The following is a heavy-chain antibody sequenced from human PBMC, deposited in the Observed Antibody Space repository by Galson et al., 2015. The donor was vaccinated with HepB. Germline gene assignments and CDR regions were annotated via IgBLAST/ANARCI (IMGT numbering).Heavy chain of an antibody. J-gene: IGHJ2*01. V-gene: IGHV3-21*01. Sequence: SLRLSCAGSGFNFKMFGINWVRQAPGKGLEWVSLSSGTTPLIYYGDSVKGRFTVSRDNAKSSVFLQMNNLRVEDTAIYYSSRGVFDSWGRGTLVIVSS. CDR2: SSGTTPLI. CDR1: GFNFKMFG. D-gene: IGHD2-21*01. CDR3: SRGVFDS.